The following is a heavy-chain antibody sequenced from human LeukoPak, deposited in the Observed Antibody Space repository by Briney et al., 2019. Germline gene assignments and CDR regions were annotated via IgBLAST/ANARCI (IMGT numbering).Heavy chain of an antibody. CDR1: GFTFSSYG. CDR2: IRYDGSNK. CDR3: AKDLGPYCSSTSCQSDY. V-gene: IGHV3-30*02. J-gene: IGHJ4*02. D-gene: IGHD2-2*01. Sequence: GGSLRLSCAASGFTFSSYGMHWVRQAPGKGLEWVAFIRYDGSNKYYADSVKGRFTISRDNSKNTLYLQMNSLRAEDTAVYYCAKDLGPYCSSTSCQSDYWGQGTLVTVSS.